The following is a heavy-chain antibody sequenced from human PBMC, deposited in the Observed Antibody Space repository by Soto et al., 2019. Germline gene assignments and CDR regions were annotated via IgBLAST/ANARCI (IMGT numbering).Heavy chain of an antibody. CDR2: IYYSGST. Sequence: PSETLSLTCTVSGGSISSYYWSWIRQPPGKGLEWIGYIYYSGSTNYNPSLKSRVTISVDTSKNQFSLKLSSVTAADTAVYYCARSLCQYYSYYYMDVWGKGTTVTVS. CDR1: GGSISSYY. D-gene: IGHD2-21*01. CDR3: ARSLCQYYSYYYMDV. J-gene: IGHJ6*03. V-gene: IGHV4-59*01.